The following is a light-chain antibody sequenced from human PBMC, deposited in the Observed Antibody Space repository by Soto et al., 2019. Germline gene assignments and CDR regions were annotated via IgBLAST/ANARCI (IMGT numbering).Light chain of an antibody. V-gene: IGKV1-5*03. CDR1: QNINTW. J-gene: IGKJ1*01. CDR2: KAS. Sequence: DLQMTQSPSTLSASVGDRVTITCRASQNINTWLAWYQQKPGKAPNLMIYKASTLESGVPSRFNGSGSGTKFTLTISSLQPADFATYFCQQYNSDWTFGPGTKV. CDR3: QQYNSDWT.